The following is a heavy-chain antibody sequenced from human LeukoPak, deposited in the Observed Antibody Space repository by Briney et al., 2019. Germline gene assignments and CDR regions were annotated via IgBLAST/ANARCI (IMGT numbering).Heavy chain of an antibody. CDR1: GGSISSYY. J-gene: IGHJ3*02. D-gene: IGHD6-19*01. CDR2: IYYSGST. CDR3: ARGRQWLDDAFDI. Sequence: SETLSLTCTVSGGSISSYYWSWIRQPPGKGLEWIGYIYYSGSTNYNPSLKSRVTISVDTSKNQFSLKLSSVTAADTAVYYCARGRQWLDDAFDIWGQGIMVTVSS. V-gene: IGHV4-59*01.